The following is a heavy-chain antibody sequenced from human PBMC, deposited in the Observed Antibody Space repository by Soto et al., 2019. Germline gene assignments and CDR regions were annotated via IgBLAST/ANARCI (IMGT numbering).Heavy chain of an antibody. V-gene: IGHV1-18*01. CDR3: ARNIEATVDYQDGLYV. Sequence: ASVKVSCKASGYTFTSYGISWVRQAPGQGLEWMGWISAYNGNTNYAQKFQGRVTMTRDTSTSTVYMELSSLRSEDTAVYYCARNIEATVDYQDGLYVWGQRSSVTGS. CDR2: ISAYNGNT. D-gene: IGHD5-12*01. CDR1: GYTFTSYG. J-gene: IGHJ6*01.